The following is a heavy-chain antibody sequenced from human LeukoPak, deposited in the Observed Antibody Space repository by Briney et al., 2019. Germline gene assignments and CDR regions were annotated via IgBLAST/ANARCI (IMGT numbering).Heavy chain of an antibody. CDR1: GGTFSSYA. Sequence: SVNVSCKASGGTFSSYAISWVRQAPGQGLEWMGGIIPIFGTANYAQKFQGRVTITADESTSTAYMELSSLRSEDTAVYYCARGGYSSSWYARGWFDPWGQGTLVTVSS. CDR3: ARGGYSSSWYARGWFDP. J-gene: IGHJ5*02. D-gene: IGHD6-13*01. V-gene: IGHV1-69*13. CDR2: IIPIFGTA.